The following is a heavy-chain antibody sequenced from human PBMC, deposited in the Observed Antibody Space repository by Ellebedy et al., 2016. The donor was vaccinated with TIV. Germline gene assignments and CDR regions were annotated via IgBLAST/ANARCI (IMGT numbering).Heavy chain of an antibody. D-gene: IGHD3-10*02. CDR2: IYPGDSDT. Sequence: GESLKISCEASGYTFTNYWIGWVRQTPGKGLEWMGIIYPGDSDTRYGPSFQGQVTISADKSISTAYLQWSGLKASDTAIYYCARRGTMFRRNYYGMDVWGQGTTVIVAS. CDR1: GYTFTNYW. J-gene: IGHJ6*02. CDR3: ARRGTMFRRNYYGMDV. V-gene: IGHV5-51*01.